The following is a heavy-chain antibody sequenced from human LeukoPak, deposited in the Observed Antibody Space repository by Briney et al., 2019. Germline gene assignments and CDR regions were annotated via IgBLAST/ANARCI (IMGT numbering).Heavy chain of an antibody. D-gene: IGHD3-22*01. V-gene: IGHV3-48*02. CDR3: ARDDGQGYYYDSSAFDI. Sequence: GGSLRLSCAASGFTFSSYSMNWVRQAPGKGLEWVSYISSSSTIYYADSVKGRFTISRDNAKNSLYLQMNSLRDEDTAVYYCARDDGQGYYYDSSAFDIWGQGTMVTVSS. CDR2: ISSSSTI. CDR1: GFTFSSYS. J-gene: IGHJ3*02.